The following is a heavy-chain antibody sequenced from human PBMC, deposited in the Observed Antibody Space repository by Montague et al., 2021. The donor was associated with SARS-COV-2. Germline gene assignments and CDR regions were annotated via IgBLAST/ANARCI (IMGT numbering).Heavy chain of an antibody. V-gene: IGHV4-34*01. CDR1: GGSVSDYY. CDR2: INHSGST. J-gene: IGHJ5*02. Sequence: SETLSLTCAVFGGSVSDYYWSWIRQPPGKGLEWIGEINHSGSTNXXPSLKSRVTTSVDTSKNQFSLKLTSLTAADTAVYYCAGGPRITMIVVVITDIWFDPWGQGTLVTVSS. CDR3: AGGPRITMIVVVITDIWFDP. D-gene: IGHD3-22*01.